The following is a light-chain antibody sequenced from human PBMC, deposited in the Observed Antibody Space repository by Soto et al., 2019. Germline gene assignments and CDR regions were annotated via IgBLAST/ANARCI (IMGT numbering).Light chain of an antibody. Sequence: QSALTQPASVSGSPGQSITISCTGTSSDVGSYNYVAWYQQFPGKTPKLMIYEVRNRPSGVSSRFSGSKSGNTASLTISGLQTEDEADYYCCSYAGRYTYVFGTGTKVTVL. CDR2: EVR. J-gene: IGLJ1*01. CDR3: CSYAGRYTYV. CDR1: SSDVGSYNY. V-gene: IGLV2-14*01.